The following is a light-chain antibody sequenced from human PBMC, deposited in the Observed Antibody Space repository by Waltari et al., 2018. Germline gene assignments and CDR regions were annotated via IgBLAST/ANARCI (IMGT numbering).Light chain of an antibody. V-gene: IGLV3-27*01. J-gene: IGLJ3*02. CDR2: KDT. CDR1: ELAKQY. Sequence: SYELTQPSSVSVSPGQTASIICSGAELAKQYVRWFQQKPGQAPVLINYKDTERPSGIPARFSGSTSGTTVTLTITGAQVEDEADYYCLSVADNILVFGGGTKLTVL. CDR3: LSVADNILV.